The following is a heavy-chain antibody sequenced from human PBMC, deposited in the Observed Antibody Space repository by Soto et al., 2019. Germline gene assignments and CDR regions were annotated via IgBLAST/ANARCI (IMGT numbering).Heavy chain of an antibody. CDR2: IYYSGST. J-gene: IGHJ3*02. V-gene: IGHV4-59*08. CDR1: GGSISSYY. Sequence: QVQLQESGPGLVKPSETLSLTCTVSGGSISSYYWSWIRQPPGKGLEWIGYIYYSGSTNYNPSLQSRVTISVDTSNNQFSLKLSSVTAADTAVYYCASAHYDILSDDAFDIWGQGTMVTVSS. D-gene: IGHD3-9*01. CDR3: ASAHYDILSDDAFDI.